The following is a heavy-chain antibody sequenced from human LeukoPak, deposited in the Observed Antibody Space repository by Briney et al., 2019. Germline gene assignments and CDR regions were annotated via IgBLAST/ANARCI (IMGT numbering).Heavy chain of an antibody. D-gene: IGHD3-22*01. J-gene: IGHJ4*02. CDR3: ARGNGGDSSGYYFHY. V-gene: IGHV4-31*03. CDR1: GGSISSGGYY. CDR2: IYYSGST. Sequence: PSETLSLTCTVSGGSISSGGYYWSWIRQHPGKGLEWIGYIYYSGSTYYNPSLKSRVTISVDTSKNQFSLKLSSVTAADTAVYYCARGNGGDSSGYYFHYWGQGTLVTVSS.